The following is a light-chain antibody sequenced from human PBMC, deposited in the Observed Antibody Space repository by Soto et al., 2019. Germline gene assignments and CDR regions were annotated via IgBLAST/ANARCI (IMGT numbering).Light chain of an antibody. CDR1: QSISSY. V-gene: IGKV1-39*01. CDR2: AAS. CDR3: QQRSNWPRT. Sequence: DIQMTQSPSSLSASVGDRVTITCRASQSISSYLNWYQQKPGKAPKLLIYAASSLQSGVPSRFSGSGSGTDFTLTISSLEPEDCAVYYCQQRSNWPRTFGQGTRLEIK. J-gene: IGKJ5*01.